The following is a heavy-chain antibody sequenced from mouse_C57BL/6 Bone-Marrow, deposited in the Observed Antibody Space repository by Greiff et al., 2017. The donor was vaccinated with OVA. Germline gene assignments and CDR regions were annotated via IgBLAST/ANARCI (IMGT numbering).Heavy chain of an antibody. CDR3: ARERYGHFDY. Sequence: EVKLVESGGGLVKPGGSLKLSCAASGFTFSDYGMHWVRQAPEKGLEWVAYISSGSSTIYYADTVKGRFTISRDNAKNTLFLKMTSLGTEDTAMYYCARERYGHFDYWGQGTTLTVSS. V-gene: IGHV5-17*01. CDR1: GFTFSDYG. J-gene: IGHJ2*01. CDR2: ISSGSSTI. D-gene: IGHD1-1*02.